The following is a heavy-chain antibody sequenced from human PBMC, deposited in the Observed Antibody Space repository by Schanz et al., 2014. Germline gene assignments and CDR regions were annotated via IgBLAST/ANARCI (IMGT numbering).Heavy chain of an antibody. V-gene: IGHV3-33*05. CDR1: GFTFSRFG. CDR2: ISYDGSNK. Sequence: QVQLVESGGGVVRPGRSLRLSCATSGFTFSRFGMHWVRQAPGKGPEWVALISYDGSNKYYADSVKGRFTISRDSSKNTLYLQMNSLRADDTAVYYCAKDLYNYGIFDSWGQGTLVTVSS. D-gene: IGHD3-16*01. CDR3: AKDLYNYGIFDS. J-gene: IGHJ5*01.